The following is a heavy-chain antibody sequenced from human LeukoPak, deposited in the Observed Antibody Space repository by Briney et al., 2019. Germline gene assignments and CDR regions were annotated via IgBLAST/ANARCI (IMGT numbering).Heavy chain of an antibody. CDR3: ARIAAAGRDYFDY. CDR1: GGSISSYY. D-gene: IGHD6-13*01. V-gene: IGHV4-59*12. J-gene: IGHJ4*02. CDR2: IYYSGST. Sequence: PSETLSLTCTVSGGSISSYYWSWIRQPPGKGLEWIGYIYYSGSTNYNPSLKSRVTISVDTSKNQFSLKLSSVTAADTAVYYCARIAAAGRDYFDYWGQGTLVTVSS.